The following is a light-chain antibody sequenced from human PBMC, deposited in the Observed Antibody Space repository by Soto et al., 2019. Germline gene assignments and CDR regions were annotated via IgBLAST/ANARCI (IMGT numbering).Light chain of an antibody. V-gene: IGKV3-15*01. CDR2: DAS. CDR1: RGISSN. Sequence: IVMTQSPATLSVSPGERATLSCRASRGISSNLAWYQQKPGQAPRLLIYDASTRATGIPARFSGSGSGTEFTLTISSLQSEDFAVYYGHQYKNWPPWTFGQGTKVDIK. J-gene: IGKJ1*01. CDR3: HQYKNWPPWT.